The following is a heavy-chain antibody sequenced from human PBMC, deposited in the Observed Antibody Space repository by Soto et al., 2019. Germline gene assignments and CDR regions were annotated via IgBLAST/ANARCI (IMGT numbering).Heavy chain of an antibody. CDR3: ARPLNNDYFGY. Sequence: ASVKVSCTASGYTFTSYDINWVRQATGQGLEWMGWMNPNSGNTGYAQTFQGRVTMTRNTSISTAYMELSSLRSEDAAVYYCARPLNNDYFGYWGRGTLVTVSS. CDR2: MNPNSGNT. CDR1: GYTFTSYD. V-gene: IGHV1-8*01. J-gene: IGHJ4*02.